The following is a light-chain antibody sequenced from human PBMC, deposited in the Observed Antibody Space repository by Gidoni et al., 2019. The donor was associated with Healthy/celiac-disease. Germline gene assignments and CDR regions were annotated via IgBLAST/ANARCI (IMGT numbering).Light chain of an antibody. CDR2: AAS. Sequence: DLQMTHSPSSLSASVGDRVTITCRASQSISSSLNWYQQKPGKAPKLLIYAASSLQSGVPSRFSGSGSGTDFTLTISSLQPEDFATYYCQQSYSTPLTFGGGTKVEIK. J-gene: IGKJ4*01. CDR3: QQSYSTPLT. CDR1: QSISSS. V-gene: IGKV1-39*01.